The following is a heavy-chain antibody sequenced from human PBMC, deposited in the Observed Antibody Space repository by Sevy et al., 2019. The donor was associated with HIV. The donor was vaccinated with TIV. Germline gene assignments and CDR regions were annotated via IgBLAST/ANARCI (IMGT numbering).Heavy chain of an antibody. D-gene: IGHD3-10*01. CDR2: ISVSGDTP. CDR1: GFTFTNYA. CDR3: AKLPSTVMFREKGY. V-gene: IGHV3-23*01. J-gene: IGHJ4*02. Sequence: GGSLRLSCAASGFTFTNYAMNWVGKAPGKGLEWVSGISVSGDTPHYAEPVKGRFTISRDNSKNTVSLQMSSLRAEDTAIYYCAKLPSTVMFREKGYWGQGTRVTVSS.